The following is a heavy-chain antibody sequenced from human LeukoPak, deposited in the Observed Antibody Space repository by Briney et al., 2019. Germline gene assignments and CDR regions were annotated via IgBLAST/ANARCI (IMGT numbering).Heavy chain of an antibody. Sequence: SETLSLTCALSGASISDYYWSWIRQPPGKGLEWIWFMHYSGNSNYNPSLKGRVTISLDTSENQFSLKVSSVTAADTAVYYCARQYYSSGYYIFDYWGQGTLVTVSS. CDR1: GASISDYY. J-gene: IGHJ4*02. D-gene: IGHD6-19*01. CDR2: MHYSGNS. V-gene: IGHV4-59*08. CDR3: ARQYYSSGYYIFDY.